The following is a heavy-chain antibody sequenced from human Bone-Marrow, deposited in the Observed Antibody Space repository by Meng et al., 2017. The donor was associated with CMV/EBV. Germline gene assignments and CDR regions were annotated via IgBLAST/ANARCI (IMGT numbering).Heavy chain of an antibody. CDR3: APNTI. J-gene: IGHJ4*02. Sequence: GESLKISCEASEITFSNYGMNWVRQAPGKGLEWVSYINRGSTTIYYADSVEGRFTVSRDNTKNSLFLQMNSLRAEDTAVYYCAPNTIWGQGTLVTVSS. V-gene: IGHV3-48*04. CDR2: INRGSTTI. CDR1: EITFSNYG. D-gene: IGHD3-10*01.